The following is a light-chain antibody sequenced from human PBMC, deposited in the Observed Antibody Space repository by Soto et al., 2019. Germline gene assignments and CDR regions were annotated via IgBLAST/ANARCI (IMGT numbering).Light chain of an antibody. CDR2: YDD. V-gene: IGLV1-36*01. J-gene: IGLJ1*01. CDR3: SAWDDSLNAYV. CDR1: RSNIGDNA. Sequence: QSVLTQPPSVSEAPRQRVTISCSGRRSNIGDNAVNWYQQVPGKAPKLLIYYDDLLPSGVSDRFSGSKSCTSASLAISGLQSDDEADYYCSAWDDSLNAYVFGTGTKLTVL.